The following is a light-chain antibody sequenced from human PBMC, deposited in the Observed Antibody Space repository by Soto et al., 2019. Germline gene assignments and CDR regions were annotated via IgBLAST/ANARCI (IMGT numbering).Light chain of an antibody. J-gene: IGLJ2*01. CDR3: SSYTSRNTVV. Sequence: QSALTQLASVSGSPGQSITMSCTGASSDIGGYDYVSWYQHHPGEAPKLLIYDVTDRPSGVSNRFSASKSGNTASLTISGLQAEDEADYYCSSYTSRNTVVFGGGTKLTVL. CDR1: SSDIGGYDY. V-gene: IGLV2-14*01. CDR2: DVT.